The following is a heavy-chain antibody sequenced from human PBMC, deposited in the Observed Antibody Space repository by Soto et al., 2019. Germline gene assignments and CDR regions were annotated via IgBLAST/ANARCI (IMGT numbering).Heavy chain of an antibody. J-gene: IGHJ6*02. Sequence: QVQLVQSGAEVKKPGSSVKVSCKASGGTFSNHAISWVRQDPGQGLEWMGGIIPMFGTADYAQKFQGRVTITADESTTTAHMELSSLRSEDSAVYYCARDDATYCGGDCYRYFFYGLDVWGQGNTVTVSS. CDR2: IIPMFGTA. CDR3: ARDDATYCGGDCYRYFFYGLDV. D-gene: IGHD2-21*02. CDR1: GGTFSNHA. V-gene: IGHV1-69*01.